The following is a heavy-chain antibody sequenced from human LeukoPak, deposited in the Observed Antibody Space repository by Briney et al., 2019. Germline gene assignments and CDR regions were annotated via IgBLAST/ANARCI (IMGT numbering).Heavy chain of an antibody. Sequence: GASVKVSCKASGGTFSSYAISWVRQAPGQGLEWMGGIIPIFGTANYAQKFQGRVTMTADESTSTAYMELSSLRSEDTAVYYCARDLEYENWFDPWGQGTLVTVSS. CDR3: ARDLEYENWFDP. CDR1: GGTFSSYA. J-gene: IGHJ5*02. V-gene: IGHV1-69*13. CDR2: IIPIFGTA. D-gene: IGHD2-2*01.